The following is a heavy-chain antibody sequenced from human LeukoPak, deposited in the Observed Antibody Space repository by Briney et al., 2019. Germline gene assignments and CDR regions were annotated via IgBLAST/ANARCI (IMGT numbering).Heavy chain of an antibody. CDR2: ISADNGYT. CDR3: ARAGAWLRTHFDY. J-gene: IGHJ4*02. Sequence: ASVKFTCTSFGYTFINFGISWVRQAPGQGPEWMGWISADNGYTNYEQKFQGRDTMTRDTSTSTAYMELSSLKSDDTAAYYCARAGAWLRTHFDYWGQGTLVTVSS. D-gene: IGHD1-26*01. V-gene: IGHV1-18*01. CDR1: GYTFINFG.